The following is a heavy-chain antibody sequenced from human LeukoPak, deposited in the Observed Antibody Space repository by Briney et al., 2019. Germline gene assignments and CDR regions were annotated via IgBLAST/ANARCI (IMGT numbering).Heavy chain of an antibody. CDR1: GGIFSSYA. CDR2: IIPILGIA. CDR3: ARVGGDGYNDY. D-gene: IGHD5-24*01. Sequence: SVTVSCKASGGIFSSYAISWVRQAPGQGLEWMGRIIPILGIANYAQKFQGRVTITADKSTSTAYMELSSLRSEDTAVYYCARVGGDGYNDYWGQGTLVTVSS. V-gene: IGHV1-69*04. J-gene: IGHJ4*02.